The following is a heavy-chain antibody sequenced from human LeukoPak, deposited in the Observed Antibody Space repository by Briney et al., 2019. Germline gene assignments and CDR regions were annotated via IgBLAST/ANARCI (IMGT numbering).Heavy chain of an antibody. CDR1: GFTFDDYT. CDR3: ARRGYCISTNCYTPHFDY. J-gene: IGHJ4*02. V-gene: IGHV3-43*01. CDR2: ISWDGGST. Sequence: GGSLRLSCAASGFTFDDYTMHWVRQAPGKGLEWVSLISWDGGSTYYADSVKGRFTISRDNSKNSLYLQMNSLRAEDTAVYYCARRGYCISTNCYTPHFDYWGQGTLVTVSS. D-gene: IGHD2-2*01.